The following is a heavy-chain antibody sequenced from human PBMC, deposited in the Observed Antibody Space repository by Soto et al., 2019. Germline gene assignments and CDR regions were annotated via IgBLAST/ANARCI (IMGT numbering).Heavy chain of an antibody. D-gene: IGHD3-22*01. CDR3: ARGGYYDSSGSRNYYYYGMDV. CDR2: ISPYNDDT. CDR1: GYTFSSYG. V-gene: IGHV1-18*01. Sequence: ASVKVSCKASGYTFSSYGISWVRQAPGQGLEWLGWISPYNDDTNYAQKLQGRVTMTTDTSTRTAYMDLRSLRSDDTAVYYCARGGYYDSSGSRNYYYYGMDVWGQGTTVTVSS. J-gene: IGHJ6*02.